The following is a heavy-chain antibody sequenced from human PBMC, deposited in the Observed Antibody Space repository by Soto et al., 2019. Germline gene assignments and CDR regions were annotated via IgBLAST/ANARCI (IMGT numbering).Heavy chain of an antibody. CDR2: IYGTGNT. Sequence: QLQLQESGPGLVKPSETLSLSCTVSGGSITSSFYWGWIRQPPGKGLEWIGSIYGTGNTYYNPSLEXRVTISADTSKNQFSLNLISVTAADTAVYYCRSSSRYSTDVWGQGATVTVSS. CDR3: RSSSRYSTDV. J-gene: IGHJ6*02. V-gene: IGHV4-39*01. D-gene: IGHD6-13*01. CDR1: GGSITSSFY.